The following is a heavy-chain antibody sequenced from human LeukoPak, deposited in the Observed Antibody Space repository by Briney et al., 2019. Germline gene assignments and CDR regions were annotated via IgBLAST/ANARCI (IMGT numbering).Heavy chain of an antibody. D-gene: IGHD2-2*02. Sequence: PGGSLRLSCAASGFTFDDYAMHWVRQAPGKGLEWVSGISWNSGSIGYADSVKGRLTISRDNAKNSLYLQMNSLRTEDTAVYYCARESGGNTPYYFDYWGQGTLVTVSS. CDR1: GFTFDDYA. CDR2: ISWNSGSI. CDR3: ARESGGNTPYYFDY. J-gene: IGHJ4*02. V-gene: IGHV3-9*01.